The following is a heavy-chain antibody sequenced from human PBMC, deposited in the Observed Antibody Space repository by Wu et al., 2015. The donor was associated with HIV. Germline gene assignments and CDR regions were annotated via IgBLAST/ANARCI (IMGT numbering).Heavy chain of an antibody. V-gene: IGHV1-8*01. CDR3: ARREFGENYFDY. CDR2: LNPSNGRT. D-gene: IGHD3-10*01. CDR1: GYTFNTYH. Sequence: QVQLEQSGAEVKKPGASVNVSCRASGYTFNTYHINWVRQAPGQGLEWMGWLNPSNGRTVLAQKFQGRITMTRSVSISTAYMELSSLRSDDTAVYYCARREFGENYFDYWGQGTLVTVSS. J-gene: IGHJ4*02.